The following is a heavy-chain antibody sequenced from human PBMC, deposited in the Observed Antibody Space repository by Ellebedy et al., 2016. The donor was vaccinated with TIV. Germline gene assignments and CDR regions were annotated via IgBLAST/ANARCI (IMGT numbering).Heavy chain of an antibody. D-gene: IGHD6-19*01. J-gene: IGHJ2*01. CDR1: GGSISSSSYY. CDR3: ARGFAVAAVWYFDL. V-gene: IGHV4-39*07. Sequence: MPSETLSLTCTVSGGSISSSSYYWGWLRQPPGKGLEWIGSIYYSGSTYYNPSLKSQVTISVDTSKNQFSLKLSSVTAAETAVYYCARGFAVAAVWYFDLWGRGTLVTVSS. CDR2: IYYSGST.